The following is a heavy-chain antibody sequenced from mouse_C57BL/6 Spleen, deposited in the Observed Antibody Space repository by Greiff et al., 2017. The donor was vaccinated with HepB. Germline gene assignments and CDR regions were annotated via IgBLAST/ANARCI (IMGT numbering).Heavy chain of an antibody. D-gene: IGHD4-1*01. CDR2: ISSGSSTI. J-gene: IGHJ2*01. V-gene: IGHV5-17*01. CDR3: ARELTGPFDY. Sequence: EVKLVESGGGLVKPGGSLKLSCAASGFTFSDYGMHWVRQAPEKGLEWVAYISSGSSTIYYADTVKGRFTISRDNAKNTLFLQMTSLRSEDTAMYYCARELTGPFDYWGQGTTLTVSS. CDR1: GFTFSDYG.